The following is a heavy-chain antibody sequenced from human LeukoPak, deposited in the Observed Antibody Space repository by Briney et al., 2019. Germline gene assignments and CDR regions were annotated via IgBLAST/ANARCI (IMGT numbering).Heavy chain of an antibody. CDR2: INSDGGDP. CDR1: GFTFSNSW. J-gene: IGHJ6*03. D-gene: IGHD3-10*01. V-gene: IGHV3-74*01. Sequence: GRSLRLSCAASGFTFSNSWMHWVRQAPGKGLVWVSRINSDGGDPAYADFVKGRFTNSRDNAKNTLYLQMNSLRAEDTAVYYCARDHRGSGSRYYYYMDVWGKGTTVTISS. CDR3: ARDHRGSGSRYYYYMDV.